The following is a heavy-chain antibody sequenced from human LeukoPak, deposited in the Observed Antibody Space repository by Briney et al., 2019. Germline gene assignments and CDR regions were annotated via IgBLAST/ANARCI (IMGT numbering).Heavy chain of an antibody. V-gene: IGHV3-9*01. CDR3: EKDIGPLATGGAGAFDI. CDR2: ISWYSGCI. D-gene: IGHD6-13*01. CDR1: GFTCDDYA. Sequence: GGALRLSCPASGFTCDDYAMHWVGQVPGKGLEGVSGISWYSGCIVYAGSVKGRFTVSRDNAKTSLFLQMNNLRTKDTALYHCEKDIGPLATGGAGAFDIWVQGTMVTVSS. J-gene: IGHJ3*02.